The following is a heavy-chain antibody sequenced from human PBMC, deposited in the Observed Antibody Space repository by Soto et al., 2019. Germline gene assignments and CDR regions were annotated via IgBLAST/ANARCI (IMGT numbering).Heavy chain of an antibody. CDR2: INHSGST. J-gene: IGHJ5*02. Sequence: SETLSLTCAVSGGSISSSVWWSWFRQPPGKGLEWVGEINHSGSTNYNPSLKSRVTISVDTSKNQFPLKLSSVTAADTAVYYCARETKYCSSTSCYEGWFDPWGQGTLVTVSS. D-gene: IGHD2-2*01. V-gene: IGHV4-4*02. CDR1: GGSISSSVW. CDR3: ARETKYCSSTSCYEGWFDP.